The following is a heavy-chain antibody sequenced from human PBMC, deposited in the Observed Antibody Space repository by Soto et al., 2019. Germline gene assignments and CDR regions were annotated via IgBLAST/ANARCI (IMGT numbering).Heavy chain of an antibody. V-gene: IGHV1-8*01. D-gene: IGHD3-3*01. CDR3: ARGYSYDFWSGSVGMDV. CDR1: GYTFTSYD. CDR2: MNPNSGNT. Sequence: PGGSLRLSCAASGYTFTSYDINWVRQATGQGLEWMGWMNPNSGNTGYAQKSQGRVTMTRNTSISTAYMELSSLRSEDTAVYYCARGYSYDFWSGSVGMDVWGQGTTVTVSS. J-gene: IGHJ6*02.